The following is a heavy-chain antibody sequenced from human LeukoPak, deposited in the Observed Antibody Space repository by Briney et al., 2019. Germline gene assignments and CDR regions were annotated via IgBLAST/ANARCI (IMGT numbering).Heavy chain of an antibody. CDR2: IKTDGTNT. J-gene: IGHJ4*02. V-gene: IGHV3-74*01. D-gene: IGHD5-24*01. Sequence: PGVSLRLSCAASGFTFTRHWMHGAPQAPGKGLEWVSRIKTDGTNTIYADFVEGRFTISRDNARNTLYLQMSSLRGGDTAVYYCGGSEDGYIDYWGQGTLVTVSS. CDR3: GGSEDGYIDY. CDR1: GFTFTRHW.